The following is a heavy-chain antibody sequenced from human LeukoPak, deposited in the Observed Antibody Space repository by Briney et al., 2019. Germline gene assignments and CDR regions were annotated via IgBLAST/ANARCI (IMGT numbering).Heavy chain of an antibody. Sequence: GGSLRLSCAASGFTFSDYTMNWVRQAPGKGLEWVSSISSGGTYKYYADSVKGRFTISRHNAQNSLYLQMNSLRAEDSSVYYCARPTTVTTISADAFDIWGQGTMVTVSS. V-gene: IGHV3-21*01. D-gene: IGHD4-17*01. J-gene: IGHJ3*02. CDR3: ARPTTVTTISADAFDI. CDR1: GFTFSDYT. CDR2: ISSGGTYK.